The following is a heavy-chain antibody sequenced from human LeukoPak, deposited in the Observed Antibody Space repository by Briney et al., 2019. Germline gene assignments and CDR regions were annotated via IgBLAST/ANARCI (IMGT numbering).Heavy chain of an antibody. CDR1: GFTFSTYR. CDR2: VYRSGAT. CDR3: ARGVPAAGAKWFDP. D-gene: IGHD6-13*01. V-gene: IGHV4-4*02. Sequence: GSLRLSCAASGFTFSTYRMNWVRQPPGKGLEWIGEVYRSGATNYNPSLKTRVTISVDKSKNEFSLALTSLNAADTAVYYCARGVPAAGAKWFDPWGQGSLVTVSS. J-gene: IGHJ5*02.